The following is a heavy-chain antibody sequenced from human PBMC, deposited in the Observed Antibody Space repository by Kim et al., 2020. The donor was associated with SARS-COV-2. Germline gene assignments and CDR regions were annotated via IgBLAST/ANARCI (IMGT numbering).Heavy chain of an antibody. V-gene: IGHV3-23*01. J-gene: IGHJ6*02. CDR3: AKRTGYHGSGYMDV. D-gene: IGHD3-10*01. Sequence: GGSLILSCVGSGFTFSSYGMNWVRQAPGKGLEWVSAISNGGSDTFDADSVKGRFIISRDNSKNTLYLQMNSLRAEDTAVYYCAKRTGYHGSGYMDVWGQGTTVTVSS. CDR2: ISNGGSDT. CDR1: GFTFSSYG.